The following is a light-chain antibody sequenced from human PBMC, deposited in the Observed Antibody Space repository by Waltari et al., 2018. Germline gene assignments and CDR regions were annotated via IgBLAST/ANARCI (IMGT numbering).Light chain of an antibody. V-gene: IGLV2-14*03. J-gene: IGLJ3*02. CDR1: SGDIGSFNY. Sequence: QSALTQPASVSGSPGQSITIPCTGTSGDIGSFNYVSWYQQHPGKAPKLIIYDVTRRPSGVSNRLSGSKSGNTASLTISGLQAEDESDYYCGSYTRTNTWVFGGGTKLTVL. CDR2: DVT. CDR3: GSYTRTNTWV.